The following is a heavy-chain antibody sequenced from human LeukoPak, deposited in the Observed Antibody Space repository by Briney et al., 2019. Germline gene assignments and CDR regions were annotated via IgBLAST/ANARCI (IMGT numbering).Heavy chain of an antibody. CDR1: GFTFSSYG. D-gene: IGHD6-13*01. V-gene: IGHV3-30*03. J-gene: IGHJ4*02. CDR2: ISYDGSNK. CDR3: AHSSSLI. Sequence: GGSLRLSCAASGFTFSSYGMHWVRQAPGKGLEWVAVISYDGSNKYYADSVKGRSTISRDNSKNTLYLQMNSLRAEDTAVYYCAHSSSLIWGQGTLVTVSS.